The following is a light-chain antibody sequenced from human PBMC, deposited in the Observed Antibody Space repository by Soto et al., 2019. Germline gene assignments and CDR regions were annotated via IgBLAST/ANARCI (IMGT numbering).Light chain of an antibody. Sequence: EIVLTQSPGILSLSPGERATLSCRASQSVSNDFLAWYQQKPGQAPRLLIYGASTRATDVPDRFSGSGSGADFTLTIASLQPDDFATYYCQQYETFSGTFGPGTKVDIK. CDR2: GAS. CDR3: QQYETFSGT. V-gene: IGKV3-20*01. J-gene: IGKJ1*01. CDR1: QSVSNDF.